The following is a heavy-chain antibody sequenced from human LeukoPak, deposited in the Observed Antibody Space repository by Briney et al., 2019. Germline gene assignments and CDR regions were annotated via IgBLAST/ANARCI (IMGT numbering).Heavy chain of an antibody. CDR2: IYYSGST. J-gene: IGHJ6*03. D-gene: IGHD2-15*01. CDR3: ARVGCSGGSCYLGYYYYYYYMDV. Sequence: SETLSLTCTVSGGSISSSSYYWGWIRQPPGKGLEWIGSIYYSGSTYYNPSLKSRVTISVDTSKNQFSLKLSSVAAADSAVYYCARVGCSGGSCYLGYYYYYYYMDVWGKGTTVTVSS. V-gene: IGHV4-39*07. CDR1: GGSISSSSYY.